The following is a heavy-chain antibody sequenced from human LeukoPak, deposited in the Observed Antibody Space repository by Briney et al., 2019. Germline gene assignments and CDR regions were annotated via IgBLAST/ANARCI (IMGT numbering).Heavy chain of an antibody. D-gene: IGHD3-10*01. CDR2: ISYDGSNK. Sequence: GGSLRLSCAASGFTFSSYAMHWVRQAPGKGLEWVAVISYDGSNKYYADSAKGRFTISRDNSKNTLYLQMNSLRAEDTAVYYCARDRAMVRGVMIYWGQGTLVTVSS. J-gene: IGHJ4*02. V-gene: IGHV3-30-3*01. CDR1: GFTFSSYA. CDR3: ARDRAMVRGVMIY.